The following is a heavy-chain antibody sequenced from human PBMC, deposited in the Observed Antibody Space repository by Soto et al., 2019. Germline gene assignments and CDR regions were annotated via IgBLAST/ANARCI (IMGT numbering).Heavy chain of an antibody. Sequence: PSDTLSLTCTVAGACINDFYWSWIRQTPGRGLEWVGFMYYSETTKYNPSLKGRVNMSLDTSKNQVSLHLKSVTAADTAVYYCARANSSTWSKLEYKWFDPWGQGTQVTVSS. CDR1: GACINDFY. CDR2: MYYSETT. J-gene: IGHJ5*02. V-gene: IGHV4-59*01. D-gene: IGHD6-13*01. CDR3: ARANSSTWSKLEYKWFDP.